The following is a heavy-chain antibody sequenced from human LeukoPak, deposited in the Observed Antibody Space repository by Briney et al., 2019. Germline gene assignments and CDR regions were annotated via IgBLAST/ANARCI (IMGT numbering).Heavy chain of an antibody. CDR1: GGSISSGDYY. Sequence: PSETLSLTCTVSGGSISSGDYYWSWIRQPPGKGLEWIGYIYYSGSTYYNPSLKSRVTISVDTSKNQFSLKLSSVTAADTAVYYCARCLKTGYYDFWSGYSWFDPWGQGTLVTVSS. D-gene: IGHD3-3*01. CDR2: IYYSGST. V-gene: IGHV4-30-4*01. CDR3: ARCLKTGYYDFWSGYSWFDP. J-gene: IGHJ5*02.